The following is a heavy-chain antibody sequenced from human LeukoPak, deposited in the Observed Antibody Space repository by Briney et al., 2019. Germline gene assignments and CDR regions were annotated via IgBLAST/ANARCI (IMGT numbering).Heavy chain of an antibody. V-gene: IGHV4-39*01. D-gene: IGHD6-13*01. CDR3: AGARTSSRSWFTFDY. Sequence: SETLSLTCTVSGGSISSSSYYWGWIRQPTGKGLEWIGSIYYSGSTYYNPSLKSRVTISVDTSKNQLSLKLSSVTAADTAVYYCAGARTSSRSWFTFDYWGQGILVTVSS. CDR1: GGSISSSSYY. CDR2: IYYSGST. J-gene: IGHJ4*02.